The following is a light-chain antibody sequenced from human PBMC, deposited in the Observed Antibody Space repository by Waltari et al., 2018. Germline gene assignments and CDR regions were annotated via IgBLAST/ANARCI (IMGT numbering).Light chain of an antibody. Sequence: IVMTQSPATLSASLGESVTLSGGASQGIGKRLAWYQPRPGQSPRPLIYNASARATGIPDRFRGSGSGPEFTLVIDSLQSEDVAVYYCQQYNNWPQTFGQGTRVEI. J-gene: IGKJ1*01. CDR1: QGIGKR. V-gene: IGKV3-15*01. CDR2: NAS. CDR3: QQYNNWPQT.